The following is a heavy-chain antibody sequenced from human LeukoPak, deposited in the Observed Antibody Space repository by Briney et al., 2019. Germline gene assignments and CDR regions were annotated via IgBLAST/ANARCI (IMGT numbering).Heavy chain of an antibody. CDR2: VYYSGST. CDR1: VASISSYY. J-gene: IGHJ5*02. CDR3: ARHRYYYDSSGYYYQP. V-gene: IGHV4-59*01. Sequence: PSETLSLTCTVSVASISSYYWSWIRQPPGKGLEWIGYVYYSGSTNYNPSLKSQVTISVDTSKSQFSLRLSYVPAADTAVYYCARHRYYYDSSGYYYQPWGQGTLVTVSS. D-gene: IGHD3-22*01.